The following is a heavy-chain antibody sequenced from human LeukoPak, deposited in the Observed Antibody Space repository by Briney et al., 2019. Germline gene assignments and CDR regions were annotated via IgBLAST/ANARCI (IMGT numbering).Heavy chain of an antibody. CDR2: IYHTGAT. D-gene: IGHD1-26*01. CDR3: AALSASHWNFDY. CDR1: LGSITSYH. Sequence: SETLSLTCTVSLGSITSYHWSWVRQPPGKRLEWIGHIYHTGATGFNPSLRSRVTVSLDTSKNQFSLRLTSVTAADTAVYYCAALSASHWNFDYWGRGILVTVSS. J-gene: IGHJ4*02. V-gene: IGHV4-4*09.